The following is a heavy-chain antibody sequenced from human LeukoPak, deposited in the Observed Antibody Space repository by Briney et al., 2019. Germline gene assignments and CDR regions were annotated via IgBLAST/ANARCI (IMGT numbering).Heavy chain of an antibody. CDR2: ISSSSSST. Sequence: GGPLRLSCSASGFTFSTYSMSWVRQAPGKGLEWVSSISSSSSSTNYADSVKGRFTISRDNAKNSLYLQMNSLRAEDTTVYYCARSAPAAAGTGPMDVWGKGTTVTVSS. CDR3: ARSAPAAAGTGPMDV. CDR1: GFTFSTYS. V-gene: IGHV3-21*01. D-gene: IGHD6-13*01. J-gene: IGHJ6*03.